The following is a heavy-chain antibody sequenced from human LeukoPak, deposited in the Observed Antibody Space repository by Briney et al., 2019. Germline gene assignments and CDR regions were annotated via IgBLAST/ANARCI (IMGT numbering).Heavy chain of an antibody. CDR2: MNPNSGNT. D-gene: IGHD1-26*01. V-gene: IGHV1-8*01. CDR3: ARAVKKYSGSYYGY. Sequence: GASVKVSCKASGYTFTSYDINWVRQATGQGLEWMGWMNPNSGNTGYAQKFQGRVTMTRNTSISTAYMELSSLRSEDTAMYYCARAVKKYSGSYYGYWGQGTLVTVSS. J-gene: IGHJ4*02. CDR1: GYTFTSYD.